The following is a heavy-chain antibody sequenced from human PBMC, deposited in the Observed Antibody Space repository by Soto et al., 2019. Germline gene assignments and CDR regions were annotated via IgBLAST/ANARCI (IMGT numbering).Heavy chain of an antibody. CDR3: AITFGVVIITYYGMDV. Sequence: SVKVSCKTSGYTFNTYGINWVRQAPGQGLELMGWISAYDGTANYAQKFQGRVTITADESTSTAYMELSSLRSEDTAVYYCAITFGVVIITYYGMDVWGQGTTVTVSS. D-gene: IGHD3-3*01. CDR2: ISAYDGTA. CDR1: GYTFNTYG. J-gene: IGHJ6*02. V-gene: IGHV1-69*13.